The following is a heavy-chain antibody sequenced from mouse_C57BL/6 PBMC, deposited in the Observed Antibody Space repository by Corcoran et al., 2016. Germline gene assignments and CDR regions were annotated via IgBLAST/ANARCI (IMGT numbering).Heavy chain of an antibody. CDR1: GYTFTTYG. D-gene: IGHD2-12*01. V-gene: IGHV9-3*01. Sequence: QIQLVQSGPELKKPGETVKISCKASGYTFTTYGMSWVKQAPGKGLKWMGWINTYSGVPTYADDFKGRFAFSLETSASTAYLQINNLKNEETATYICVRYDHFDYWGQGTTLTVSS. CDR2: INTYSGVP. J-gene: IGHJ2*01. CDR3: VRYDHFDY.